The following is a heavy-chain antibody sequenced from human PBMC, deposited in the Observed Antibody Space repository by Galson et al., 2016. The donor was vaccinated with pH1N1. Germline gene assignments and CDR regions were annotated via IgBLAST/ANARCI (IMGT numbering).Heavy chain of an antibody. CDR1: GYSFTSYW. CDR3: AMQVGHVRAGSDAFDI. D-gene: IGHD3-10*02. Sequence: QSGAEVKKPGDSLKIPCKTSGYSFTSYWIGWVRQMPGKGLEWMGIIYPGDSDTRYSPSFQGQVTFSADTSISTTYLRWSSLKASDPAMYYCAMQVGHVRAGSDAFDIWGQGTMVTVSS. J-gene: IGHJ3*02. V-gene: IGHV5-51*03. CDR2: IYPGDSDT.